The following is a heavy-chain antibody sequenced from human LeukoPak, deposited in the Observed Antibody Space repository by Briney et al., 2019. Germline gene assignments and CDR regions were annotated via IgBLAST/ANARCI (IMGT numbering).Heavy chain of an antibody. Sequence: PGGSLRLSCAASGFTVSSNYMSWVRQAPGKGLEWVSVIYSGGSTYYADSVKGRFAISRDKSKNTLYLQMNSLRAEDTAVYYCARGDSSGYHYRFDYWGQGTLVTVSS. V-gene: IGHV3-66*02. D-gene: IGHD3-22*01. CDR1: GFTVSSNY. J-gene: IGHJ4*02. CDR3: ARGDSSGYHYRFDY. CDR2: IYSGGST.